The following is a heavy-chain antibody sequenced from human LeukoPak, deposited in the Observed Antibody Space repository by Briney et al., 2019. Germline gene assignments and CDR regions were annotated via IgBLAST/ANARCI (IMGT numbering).Heavy chain of an antibody. CDR1: GFTYRTYS. J-gene: IGHJ4*02. Sequence: KPGGSLRLSCAASGFTYRTYSMNWVRQAPGKGLEGVGRIKSKTYGGTTDYAAPVKGRFTISRDDSKNTLYLQMISLKTEDTDVYYCTTEGVQLDYWGQGTLVTVSS. CDR3: TTEGVQLDY. D-gene: IGHD1-1*01. V-gene: IGHV3-15*01. CDR2: IKSKTYGGTT.